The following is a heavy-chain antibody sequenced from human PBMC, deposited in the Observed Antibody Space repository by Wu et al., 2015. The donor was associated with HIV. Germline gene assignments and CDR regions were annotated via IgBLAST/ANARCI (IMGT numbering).Heavy chain of an antibody. CDR2: MNPNSGNT. Sequence: QVQLVQSGAEVKKPGSSVKVSCKASGGTFSSYAISWVRQAPGQGLEWMGWMNPNSGNTGYAEKFQYRIIMTRDTSTSTAYMELSFLNSEDTAVYYCARNVVGSIGGGYTYYGMDVWGQGTTVTVSS. D-gene: IGHD2-15*01. V-gene: IGHV1-8*02. CDR3: ARNVVGSIGGGYTYYGMDV. CDR1: GGTFSSYA. J-gene: IGHJ6*02.